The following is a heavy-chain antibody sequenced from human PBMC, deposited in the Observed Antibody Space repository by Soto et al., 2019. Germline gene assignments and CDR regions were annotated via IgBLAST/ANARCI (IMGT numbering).Heavy chain of an antibody. V-gene: IGHV1-2*04. CDR3: ARQLAYCGGDCYTEPLDY. D-gene: IGHD2-21*02. J-gene: IGHJ4*02. CDR2: INPNSGGT. Sequence: QVQLVQSGAEVKNPGASVKVSCKASGYTFTGYYIHFVRQAPGQGLEWMGWINPNSGGTKYAKNFQGWITLTRDTSISTVYMELSRLRSDDTAVYYCARQLAYCGGDCYTEPLDYWGQGTLVTVSS. CDR1: GYTFTGYY.